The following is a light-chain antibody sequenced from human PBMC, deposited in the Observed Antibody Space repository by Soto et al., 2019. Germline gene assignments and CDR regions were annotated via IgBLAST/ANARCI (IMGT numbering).Light chain of an antibody. Sequence: QSVLSHPPSASWTPGHRITISCSGSTSNIESHTVNWYQQVPGTAPRLLINTNNQRPSGVPDRFSGSKSGASASLTISGLRSEDAATYYCATWDDSRKGVFGTGTKVTVL. CDR1: TSNIESHT. CDR3: ATWDDSRKGV. V-gene: IGLV1-44*01. J-gene: IGLJ1*01. CDR2: TNN.